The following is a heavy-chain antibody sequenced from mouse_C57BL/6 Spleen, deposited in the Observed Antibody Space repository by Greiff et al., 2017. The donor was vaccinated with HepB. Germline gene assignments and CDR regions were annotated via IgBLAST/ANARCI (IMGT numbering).Heavy chain of an antibody. CDR1: GFTFSSYG. J-gene: IGHJ2*01. V-gene: IGHV5-6*01. CDR2: ISSGGSYT. D-gene: IGHD2-2*01. CDR3: ETGVTRRDFGY. Sequence: EVQLMESGGDLVKPGGSLKLSCAASGFTFSSYGMSWVRQTPDKRLEWVATISSGGSYTYYPDSVKGRFTISRDNAKNTLYLHMSSLKSEDTAMYYGETGVTRRDFGYWGQGTTLTVSS.